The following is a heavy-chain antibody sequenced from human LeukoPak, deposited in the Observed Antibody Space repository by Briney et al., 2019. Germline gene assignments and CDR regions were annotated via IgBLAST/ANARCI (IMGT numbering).Heavy chain of an antibody. J-gene: IGHJ4*02. Sequence: PSETLSLTCAVAGGSISITNWWRWVRQPPRKGLEWNGQIYHSGSANYNPSLKNLFTIPVDTANNHFSLKDASMTASDTPLYYCANYFYGEYGSYYFDYWGEGPLVTVSS. CDR1: GGSISITNW. V-gene: IGHV4-4*02. CDR2: IYHSGSA. CDR3: ANYFYGEYGSYYFDY. D-gene: IGHD4-17*01.